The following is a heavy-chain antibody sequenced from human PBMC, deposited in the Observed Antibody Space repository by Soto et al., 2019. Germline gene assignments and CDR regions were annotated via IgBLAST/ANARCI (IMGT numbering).Heavy chain of an antibody. V-gene: IGHV3-21*01. D-gene: IGHD1-26*01. CDR1: GFTFSSYS. CDR2: ISSSSGHI. Sequence: SGGSLRLSCAASGFTFSSYSMNWVRQAPGKGLEWVSSISSSSGHIYYADSLKGRFTISRDNAKNSLYLQMNSLRAEDTAVYYCTRHWLATREFDYWGQGTLVTVSS. J-gene: IGHJ4*02. CDR3: TRHWLATREFDY.